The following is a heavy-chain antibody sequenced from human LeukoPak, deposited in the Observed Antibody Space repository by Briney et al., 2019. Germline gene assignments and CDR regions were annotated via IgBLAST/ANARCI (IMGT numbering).Heavy chain of an antibody. J-gene: IGHJ4*02. V-gene: IGHV3-33*01. CDR1: GFTFSSYG. D-gene: IGHD6-19*01. Sequence: EGSLRLSCAASGFTFSSYGMHWVRQAPGKGLEWVAVIWYDGSNKYYADSVKGRFTISRDNSKNTLYLQMSSLRAEDTAVYYCARAGEPVAGTSDFDYWGQGTLVTVSS. CDR2: IWYDGSNK. CDR3: ARAGEPVAGTSDFDY.